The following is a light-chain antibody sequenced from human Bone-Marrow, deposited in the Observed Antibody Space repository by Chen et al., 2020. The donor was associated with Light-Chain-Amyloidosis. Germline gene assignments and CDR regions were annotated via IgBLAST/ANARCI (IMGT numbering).Light chain of an antibody. Sequence: SYELTQPPPVSVFPGQTARITCSGDALPTKYAYWYQQKPGQAPVLVIHRDTERPSGISERFSGSSSGTTATLTISGVQAEDEADYHCQSADSSGTYEVIFGGGTKLTVL. J-gene: IGLJ2*01. CDR3: QSADSSGTYEVI. CDR1: ALPTKY. V-gene: IGLV3-25*03. CDR2: RDT.